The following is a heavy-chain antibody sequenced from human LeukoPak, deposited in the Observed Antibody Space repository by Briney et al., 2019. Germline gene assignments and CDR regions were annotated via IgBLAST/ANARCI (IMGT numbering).Heavy chain of an antibody. V-gene: IGHV2-70*11. Sequence: SGPALVKPTQTLTLTCTFSGFSLSTSGVCVSWIRQPPGKALEWLARIDCDDDKYYSTSLKTRLTISKDTSKNQVVLTMTNMDPVDTATYYCARDILTGYSFDYWGQGTLVTVSS. CDR1: GFSLSTSGVC. J-gene: IGHJ4*02. CDR2: IDCDDDK. CDR3: ARDILTGYSFDY. D-gene: IGHD3-9*01.